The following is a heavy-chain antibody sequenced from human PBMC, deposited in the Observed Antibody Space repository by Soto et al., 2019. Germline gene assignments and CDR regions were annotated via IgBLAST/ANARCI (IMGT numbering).Heavy chain of an antibody. V-gene: IGHV3-23*01. Sequence: GGSLRLSCAASGFTFSSYAMSWVRQARGKGLEWVSAISGSGGSTYYADSVKGRFTISRDNSKNTLYLQMNSLRAEDTAVYYCAKDHLAQGVPAAPDYWGQGTLVTVSS. D-gene: IGHD2-2*01. CDR1: GFTFSSYA. J-gene: IGHJ4*02. CDR3: AKDHLAQGVPAAPDY. CDR2: ISGSGGST.